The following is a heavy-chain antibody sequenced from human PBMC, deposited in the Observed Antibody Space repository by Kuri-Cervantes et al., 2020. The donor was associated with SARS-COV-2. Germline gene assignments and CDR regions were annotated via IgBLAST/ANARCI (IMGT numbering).Heavy chain of an antibody. V-gene: IGHV3-7*01. Sequence: GESLKISCAASRFTFSSYWMSWVRQAPGKGLEWVANIKQDGSEKYYVDSVKGRFTISRDNAKNSLYLQMNSVRAEDTAVYYCARDLYCSGGSCYSLGFDYWGQGTLVTVSS. D-gene: IGHD2-15*01. J-gene: IGHJ4*02. CDR3: ARDLYCSGGSCYSLGFDY. CDR2: IKQDGSEK. CDR1: RFTFSSYW.